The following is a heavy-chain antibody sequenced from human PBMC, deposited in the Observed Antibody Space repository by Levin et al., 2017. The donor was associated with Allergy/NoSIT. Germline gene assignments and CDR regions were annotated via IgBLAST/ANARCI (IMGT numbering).Heavy chain of an antibody. Sequence: ASETLSLTCTVSGGSISSYYWSWIRQPPGKGLEWIGYIFYSGSTNFNPSLKSRVTISVDTSKNQFSLKLSSVTAADTAVYYWARGSHTHNYFECWGQGTLVTVSS. CDR2: IFYSGST. V-gene: IGHV4-59*01. D-gene: IGHD1-26*01. CDR1: GGSISSYY. CDR3: ARGSHTHNYFEC. J-gene: IGHJ4*02.